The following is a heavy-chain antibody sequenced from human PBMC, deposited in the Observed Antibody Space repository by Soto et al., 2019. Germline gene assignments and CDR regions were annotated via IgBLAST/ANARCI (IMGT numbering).Heavy chain of an antibody. D-gene: IGHD3-10*01. Sequence: ASVKVSCKASGYTFTSSGISWVRQAPGQRLEWMGWINAGNGNTKYAQKFQGRVTITRDTSASTAYMDLSSLRSEDTAVYYCAVTMFRGDRWYLDLWGRGTLVTVSS. CDR1: GYTFTSSG. CDR2: INAGNGNT. V-gene: IGHV1-3*01. CDR3: AVTMFRGDRWYLDL. J-gene: IGHJ2*01.